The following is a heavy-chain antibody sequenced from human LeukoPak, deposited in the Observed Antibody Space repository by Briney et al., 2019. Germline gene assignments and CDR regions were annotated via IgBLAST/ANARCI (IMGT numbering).Heavy chain of an antibody. CDR1: GFTFSSYW. Sequence: GGSLRLSCAASGFTFSSYWMSWVRQAPGKGLEWVANIKQDGSEKYYVDSVKGRFTISRDNAKNSLYLQMNSLRAEDTAVYYCARDLMEYNWNAEAGSIDYWGQGTLVTVSS. CDR3: ARDLMEYNWNAEAGSIDY. V-gene: IGHV3-7*01. CDR2: IKQDGSEK. D-gene: IGHD1-1*01. J-gene: IGHJ4*02.